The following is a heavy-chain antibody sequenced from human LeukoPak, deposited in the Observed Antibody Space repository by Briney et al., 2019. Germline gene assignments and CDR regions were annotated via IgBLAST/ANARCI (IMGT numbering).Heavy chain of an antibody. CDR2: INAGNGTT. Sequence: ASVMVSCKASGYTFSSYAMNWVRQAPGQRLEWMGWINAGNGTTKYSQKFQGRVTITRDTSARTAYMEMSSLRSEDTAVYYCAKDLDSHYFDCWGQRTLVSVSS. D-gene: IGHD3-22*01. V-gene: IGHV1-3*01. J-gene: IGHJ4*02. CDR3: AKDLDSHYFDC. CDR1: GYTFSSYA.